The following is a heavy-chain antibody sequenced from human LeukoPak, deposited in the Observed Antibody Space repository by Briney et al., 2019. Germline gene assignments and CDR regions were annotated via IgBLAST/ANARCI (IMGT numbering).Heavy chain of an antibody. CDR2: IYYRGST. J-gene: IGHJ4*02. V-gene: IGHV4-59*08. Sequence: SETLSLTCTVSGGSISGYYWTWIRQPPGKGLEWIGFIYYRGSTNYNPSLKSRVTISLDTSRNQFSLKLSSVTAADTAVYYCASLEYYYDSSGYSPLSFYEYWGQGTLVTVSS. D-gene: IGHD3-22*01. CDR3: ASLEYYYDSSGYSPLSFYEY. CDR1: GGSISGYY.